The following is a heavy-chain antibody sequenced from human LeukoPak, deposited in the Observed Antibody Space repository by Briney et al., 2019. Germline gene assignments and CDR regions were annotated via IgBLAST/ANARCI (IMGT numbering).Heavy chain of an antibody. Sequence: GGSLRLSCAASGFTFTSYALSWVRQAPGEGVGWVSAIGPSGVYTYYADSLNVRFTISRDNSKNTPYLQLICLGVEDTAVYYCAKSCPDSCWSKYSFDFWGQGTLVTVSA. D-gene: IGHD6-19*01. CDR1: GFTFTSYA. V-gene: IGHV3-23*01. CDR2: IGPSGVYT. J-gene: IGHJ4*02. CDR3: AKSCPDSCWSKYSFDF.